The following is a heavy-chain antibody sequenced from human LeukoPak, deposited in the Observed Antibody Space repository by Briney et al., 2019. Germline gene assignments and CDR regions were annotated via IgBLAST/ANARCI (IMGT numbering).Heavy chain of an antibody. CDR1: GYTFTSYY. CDR3: ARAPGTGYYFDY. Sequence: GASVKVSCKASGYTFTSYYIHWVRRAPGQGLECMGVINPSGGSPSYAQKFQGRVTMTRDTSTSTVYMELSSLRSEDTAVYYCARAPGTGYYFDYWGQGTPVTVSS. V-gene: IGHV1-46*01. D-gene: IGHD1-14*01. CDR2: INPSGGSP. J-gene: IGHJ4*02.